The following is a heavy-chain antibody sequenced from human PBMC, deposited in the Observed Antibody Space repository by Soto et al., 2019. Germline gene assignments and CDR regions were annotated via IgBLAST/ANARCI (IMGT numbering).Heavy chain of an antibody. CDR1: GGTFSSYT. CDR2: IIPILGIA. D-gene: IGHD6-6*01. V-gene: IGHV1-69*02. CDR3: ARSSSSRAYYYYGMDV. J-gene: IGHJ6*02. Sequence: QVQLVQSGAAVKKPGSSVKVSCKASGGTFSSYTISWVRQAPGQGLEWMGRIIPILGIANYAQKFQGRVTITADKSTSTAYMELSSLRSEDTAVYYCARSSSSRAYYYYGMDVWGQGTTVTVSS.